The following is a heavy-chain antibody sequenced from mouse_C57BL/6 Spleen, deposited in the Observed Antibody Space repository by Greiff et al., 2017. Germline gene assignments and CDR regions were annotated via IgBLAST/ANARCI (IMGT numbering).Heavy chain of an antibody. CDR2: IDPEDGDT. J-gene: IGHJ4*01. V-gene: IGHV14-2*01. Sequence: EVQLQQSGAELVKPGASVKLSCTASGFNIKDYYMHWVKQRTEQGLEWIGRIDPEDGDTKYAPKFQGKATITADTSSNTAYLQLSSLTSEDTAVYYCAVYSRYAMDYWGQGTSVTVSS. CDR3: AVYSRYAMDY. CDR1: GFNIKDYY. D-gene: IGHD2-5*01.